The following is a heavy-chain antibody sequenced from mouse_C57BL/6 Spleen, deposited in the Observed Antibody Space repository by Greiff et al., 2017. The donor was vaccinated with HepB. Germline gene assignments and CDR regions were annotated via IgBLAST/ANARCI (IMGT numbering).Heavy chain of an antibody. D-gene: IGHD2-1*01. CDR2: IYPGSGST. J-gene: IGHJ1*03. CDR1: GYTFTSYW. V-gene: IGHV1-55*01. CDR3: ARTRGNYVYFDV. Sequence: QVQLKQPGAELVKPGASVKMSCKASGYTFTSYWITWVKQRPGQGLEWIGDIYPGSGSTNYNEKFKSKATLTVDTSSSTAYMQLSSLTSEDSAVYYCARTRGNYVYFDVWGTGTTVTVSS.